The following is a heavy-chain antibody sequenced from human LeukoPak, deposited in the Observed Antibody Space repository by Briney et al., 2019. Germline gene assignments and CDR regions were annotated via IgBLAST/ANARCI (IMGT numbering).Heavy chain of an antibody. V-gene: IGHV3-74*01. Sequence: GGSLRLFCAACGFDFSSNWMHWVRHAPGQGLVWVSRIKGDGISTNYADSVKGRFTISRDIAKNTLYLQMNSLRAEDTGVYYCAKDHYWSIDYWGRGTLVTVSS. J-gene: IGHJ4*02. CDR1: GFDFSSNW. CDR2: IKGDGIST. D-gene: IGHD3-3*01. CDR3: AKDHYWSIDY.